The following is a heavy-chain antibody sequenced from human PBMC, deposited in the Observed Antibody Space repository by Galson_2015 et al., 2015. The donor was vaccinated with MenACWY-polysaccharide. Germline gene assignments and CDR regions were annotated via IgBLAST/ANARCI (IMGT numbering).Heavy chain of an antibody. CDR2: INSGSTTI. V-gene: IGHV3-48*02. D-gene: IGHD6-13*01. J-gene: IGHJ4*02. Sequence: SLRLSCAASGFSIHTYTVIWVRQVPGKGLEWLSYINSGSTTIHYADSVKGRFTVSRDNLKNSLYLQMNSLRDDDTAVYYCARDSGIAGADDYWGQGTLVTVSS. CDR3: ARDSGIAGADDY. CDR1: GFSIHTYT.